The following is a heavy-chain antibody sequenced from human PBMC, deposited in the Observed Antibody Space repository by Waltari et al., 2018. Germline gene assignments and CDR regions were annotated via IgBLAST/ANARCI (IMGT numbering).Heavy chain of an antibody. Sequence: EVQLVESGGVVVQPGGSLRLSCAAFGFTFDDYAMHWVRQAPGKGLEWVSLISWDGGSTYYADSVKGRFTISRDNSKNSLYLQMNSLRAEDTALYYCAKDIAAGGHSSSSVDYWGQGTLVTVSS. D-gene: IGHD6-6*01. CDR3: AKDIAAGGHSSSSVDY. CDR1: GFTFDDYA. J-gene: IGHJ4*02. V-gene: IGHV3-43D*04. CDR2: ISWDGGST.